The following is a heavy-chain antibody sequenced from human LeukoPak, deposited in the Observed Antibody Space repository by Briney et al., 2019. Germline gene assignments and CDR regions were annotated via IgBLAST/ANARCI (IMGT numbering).Heavy chain of an antibody. V-gene: IGHV4-30-4*01. CDR2: IYYSGST. D-gene: IGHD2-2*02. Sequence: SQTLSLTCTVSGGSISSGDYYWSWIRQLPGKGLEWIGYIYYSGSTYYNPSLKSRVTISVDTSKNQFSLKLSSVTAADTAVYYCARLGYCSSTSCYTLQGWFDPWGQGTLVTVSS. CDR1: GGSISSGDYY. J-gene: IGHJ5*02. CDR3: ARLGYCSSTSCYTLQGWFDP.